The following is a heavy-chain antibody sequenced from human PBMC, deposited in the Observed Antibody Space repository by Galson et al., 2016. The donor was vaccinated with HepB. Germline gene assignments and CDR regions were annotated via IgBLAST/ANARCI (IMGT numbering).Heavy chain of an antibody. CDR1: GYSFTNYW. D-gene: IGHD2-15*01. J-gene: IGHJ4*02. V-gene: IGHV5-10-1*01. CDR3: ASGGGGPTDH. Sequence: QSGAEVKKPGESLRISCKGSGYSFTNYWISWVRQMPGKGLEWMGRIDPCDSYTHSSPSFQGHVTISADKSIGTGYLQWSSLKASDTAMYYCASGGGGPTDHWGQGTLVTVSS. CDR2: IDPCDSYT.